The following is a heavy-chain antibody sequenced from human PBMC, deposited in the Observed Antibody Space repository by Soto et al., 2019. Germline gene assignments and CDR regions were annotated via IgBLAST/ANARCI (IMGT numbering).Heavy chain of an antibody. V-gene: IGHV1-69*13. CDR2: IIPIFGTA. D-gene: IGHD6-6*01. J-gene: IGHJ6*02. CDR1: GGTFSSYA. Sequence: SVKVSCKASGGTFSSYAISWVRQAPGQGLEWMGGIIPIFGTANYAQKFQGRVTITADESTSTAYMELSSLRSEDTAVYYCARXHPIAARLNYYYYGMDVWGQGTTVTVSS. CDR3: ARXHPIAARLNYYYYGMDV.